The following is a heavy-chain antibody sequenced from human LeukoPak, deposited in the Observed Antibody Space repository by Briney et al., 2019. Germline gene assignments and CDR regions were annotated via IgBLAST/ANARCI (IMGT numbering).Heavy chain of an antibody. CDR1: GFPFSNSW. D-gene: IGHD2-21*02. V-gene: IGHV3-7*05. Sequence: GGSLRLSCAASGFPFSNSWMTWVRQAPGKGLQWVANIREAGGEKYYVDSVKGRFTISRDNAKNSLHLQMNSLRAGDTAVYYGARINTAIFSSSDYWGHGTLVTVSS. CDR3: ARINTAIFSSSDY. J-gene: IGHJ4*01. CDR2: IREAGGEK.